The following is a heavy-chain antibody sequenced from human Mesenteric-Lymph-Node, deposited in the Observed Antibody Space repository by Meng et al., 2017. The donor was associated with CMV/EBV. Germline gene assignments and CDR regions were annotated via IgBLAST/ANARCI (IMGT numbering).Heavy chain of an antibody. V-gene: IGHV3-30*02. CDR2: IRYDGSNK. CDR1: GFTFSSYG. CDR3: ARVGHYYDSSGYYHPGAFDV. J-gene: IGHJ3*01. Sequence: GGSLRLSCAASGFTFSSYGMHWVRQAPGKGLEWVAFIRYDGSNKYYADSVKGRFTISRDNSKNTLYLQMNSLRAEDTAVYYCARVGHYYDSSGYYHPGAFDVWGQGTMVTVS. D-gene: IGHD3-22*01.